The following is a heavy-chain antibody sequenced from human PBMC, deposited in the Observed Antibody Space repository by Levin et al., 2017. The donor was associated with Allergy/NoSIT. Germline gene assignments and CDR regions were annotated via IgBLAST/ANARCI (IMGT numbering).Heavy chain of an antibody. CDR3: ARGPPPREQNALPPSPYGMDV. CDR1: TGSIIGYF. D-gene: IGHD1/OR15-1a*01. V-gene: IGHV4-59*01. CDR2: FSLSGNT. Sequence: RSGGSLRLSCTVSTGSIIGYFWSWIRQSPGKGLEWLGCFSLSGNTNYNPSLKSRLTISVDTSRNRFFLNLNSVTAADTAVYYCARGPPPREQNALPPSPYGMDVWGQGATVTVSS. J-gene: IGHJ6*02.